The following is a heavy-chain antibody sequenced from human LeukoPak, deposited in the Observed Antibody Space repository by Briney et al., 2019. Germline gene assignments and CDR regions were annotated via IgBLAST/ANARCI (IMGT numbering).Heavy chain of an antibody. J-gene: IGHJ6*03. D-gene: IGHD5-18*01. CDR2: IYTSGST. Sequence: PSETLSLTCTVSGGSISSGSYYWSWIRQPAGKGLEWIERIYTSGSTNYNPSLKSRVTISVDTSKNQFSLKLSSVTAADTAVYYCARDLDTAYYYYMDVWGKGTTVTISS. CDR1: GGSISSGSYY. V-gene: IGHV4-61*02. CDR3: ARDLDTAYYYYMDV.